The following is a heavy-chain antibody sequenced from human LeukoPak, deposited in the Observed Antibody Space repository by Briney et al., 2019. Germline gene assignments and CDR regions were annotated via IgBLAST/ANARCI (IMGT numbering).Heavy chain of an antibody. V-gene: IGHV3-53*01. CDR2: IYSGGNI. CDR3: ASRHCSGGGCYFAGADPFDY. J-gene: IGHJ4*02. Sequence: GGSLRLSCAASGFTVSSTYMSWVRQALGKGLEWVSVIYSGGNIYYTDSVKGRFTISRDTSRNTLYLQMSSLRAEDTAVYFCASRHCSGGGCYFAGADPFDYWGQGTLVTVSS. D-gene: IGHD2-15*01. CDR1: GFTVSSTY.